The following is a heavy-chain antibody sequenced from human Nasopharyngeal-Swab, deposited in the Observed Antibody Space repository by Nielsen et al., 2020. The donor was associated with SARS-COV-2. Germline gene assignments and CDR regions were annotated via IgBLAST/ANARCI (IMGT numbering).Heavy chain of an antibody. CDR3: ARRITMVRGVIGSYYGMDV. Sequence: SETLSLTCTVSGGSISSSSYYWGWIRQPPGKGLEWIGSIYYSGSTYYNPSLKSRATISVDTSKNQFSLKLSSVTAADTAVYYCARRITMVRGVIGSYYGMDVWGQGTTVTVSS. V-gene: IGHV4-39*01. D-gene: IGHD3-10*01. J-gene: IGHJ6*02. CDR2: IYYSGST. CDR1: GGSISSSSYY.